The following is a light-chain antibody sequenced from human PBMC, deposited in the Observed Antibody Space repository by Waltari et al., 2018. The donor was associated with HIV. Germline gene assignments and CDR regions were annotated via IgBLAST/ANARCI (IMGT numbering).Light chain of an antibody. Sequence: QSVLPQPPSASATPGQRVTISCSGGSSNIGSDYVCWFQQLPGMAPSFPINRDDRRPSGVPDRFSGSKSGTAASLAISGLRPEDEANYYCATWDDSLSGVVFGGGTKVTVL. CDR1: SSNIGSDY. V-gene: IGLV1-47*01. J-gene: IGLJ2*01. CDR3: ATWDDSLSGVV. CDR2: RDD.